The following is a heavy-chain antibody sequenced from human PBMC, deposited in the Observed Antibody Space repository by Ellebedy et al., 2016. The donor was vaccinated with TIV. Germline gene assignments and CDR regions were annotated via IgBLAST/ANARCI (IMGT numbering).Heavy chain of an antibody. CDR1: GYTLNELS. Sequence: ASVKVSXXVSGYTLNELSIHWVRQAPGRGLEWMGGFDPEDGETIYAQKFQGRVTMTEDTSTDTAYMDLSTLRSEDTAVYYCARDAAIFGVLPGSLDFWGQGTLVTVSS. CDR2: FDPEDGET. J-gene: IGHJ4*02. CDR3: ARDAAIFGVLPGSLDF. V-gene: IGHV1-24*01. D-gene: IGHD3-3*01.